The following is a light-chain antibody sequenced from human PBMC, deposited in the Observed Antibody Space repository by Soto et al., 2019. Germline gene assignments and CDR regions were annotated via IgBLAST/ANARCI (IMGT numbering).Light chain of an antibody. V-gene: IGLV2-8*01. CDR2: EVT. CDR1: SGDIGAFDF. J-gene: IGLJ1*01. CDR3: SSYTNINTRACV. Sequence: QSVLTQPPSASGSPGQSVTISCTGTSGDIGAFDFVSWYQQPPGKAPKLIIYEVTKRPSGVPDRFSGSKSGNTASLTVSGLQAEDEADYYCSSYTNINTRACVFGTGTKLTVL.